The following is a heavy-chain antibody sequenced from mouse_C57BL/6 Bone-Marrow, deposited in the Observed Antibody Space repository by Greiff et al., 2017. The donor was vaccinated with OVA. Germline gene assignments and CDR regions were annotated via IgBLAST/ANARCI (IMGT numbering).Heavy chain of an antibody. CDR1: GFTFSSYG. J-gene: IGHJ4*01. Sequence: EVKLVESGGDLVKPGGSLKLSCAASGFTFSSYGMSWVRQTPDKRLEWVATISSGGSYTYYPDSVKGRFTISRDNAKNTLYLQMSSLKSEDTAMYYCARHDWFYAMDYWGQGTSVTVSS. D-gene: IGHD2-13*01. CDR3: ARHDWFYAMDY. CDR2: ISSGGSYT. V-gene: IGHV5-6*01.